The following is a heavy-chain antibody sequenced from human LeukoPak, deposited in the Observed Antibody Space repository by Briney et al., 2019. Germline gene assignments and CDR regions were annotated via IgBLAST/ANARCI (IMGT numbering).Heavy chain of an antibody. CDR3: ARDDPTLFWSGSPFY. J-gene: IGHJ4*02. CDR2: IKQDGSEK. D-gene: IGHD3-3*01. V-gene: IGHV3-7*01. Sequence: GGSLRLSCAASGFTFSSYGMHWVRQAPGKGLEWVANIKQDGSEKYYVDSVKGRFTISRGNAKNSLYLQMNSLRAEDTAVYYCARDDPTLFWSGSPFYWGQGTLVTVSS. CDR1: GFTFSSYG.